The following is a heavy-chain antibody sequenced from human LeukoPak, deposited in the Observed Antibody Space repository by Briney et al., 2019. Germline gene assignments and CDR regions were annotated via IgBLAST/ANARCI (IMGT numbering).Heavy chain of an antibody. CDR3: ARVGYYYDSSGYYPHQNFDY. D-gene: IGHD3-22*01. CDR2: ISSSSSYT. Sequence: PGGSLRLSCAASGFTFSDYYMSWIRQAPGKGLEWVSYISSSSSYTNYADSVKGRFTISRDNAKNSLYLQMSSLRAEDTAVYYCARVGYYYDSSGYYPHQNFDYWGQGTLVTVSS. V-gene: IGHV3-11*06. J-gene: IGHJ4*02. CDR1: GFTFSDYY.